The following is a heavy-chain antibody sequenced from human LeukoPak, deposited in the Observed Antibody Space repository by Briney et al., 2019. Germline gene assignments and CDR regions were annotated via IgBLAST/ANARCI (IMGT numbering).Heavy chain of an antibody. D-gene: IGHD3-16*01. J-gene: IGHJ3*02. CDR1: GVTFCSYD. Sequence: SGGSLRLACAASGVTFCSYDMNWVRQAPGKGLEWVSYISGSGTNTYYTDSVKGRFTISRDYSKNSLYLQMNSLRAEDTAVYYCARHLVSGAYTFDIWGQGTMVTVSS. V-gene: IGHV3-48*03. CDR2: ISGSGTNT. CDR3: ARHLVSGAYTFDI.